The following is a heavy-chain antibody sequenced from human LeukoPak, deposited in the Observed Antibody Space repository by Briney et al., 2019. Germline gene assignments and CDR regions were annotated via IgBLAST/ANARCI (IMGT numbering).Heavy chain of an antibody. CDR2: ISWDGGST. Sequence: PGGSLRLSCAASGFTFDDYTMHWVRQAPGKGLEWVSLISWDGGSTYYADSVKGRFTISRDSSKNSLYLQMNSLRTEDTALYYCAKDSSGYYSPRYFDYWGQGTLVTVSS. D-gene: IGHD3-22*01. V-gene: IGHV3-43*01. CDR1: GFTFDDYT. J-gene: IGHJ4*02. CDR3: AKDSSGYYSPRYFDY.